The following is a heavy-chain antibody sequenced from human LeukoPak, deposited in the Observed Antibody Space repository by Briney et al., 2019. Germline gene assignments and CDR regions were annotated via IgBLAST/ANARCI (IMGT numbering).Heavy chain of an antibody. CDR3: ARGLRYSSDY. Sequence: SETLSLTCNVSGGSISPYYWTWIRQPPGKGLEWIGYIYHTGSPNYNPSLKSRVTILVDTSKNQFSLQLTSLTAADTAVYYCARGLRYSSDYWGPGTLVTVSS. D-gene: IGHD6-13*01. CDR1: GGSISPYY. CDR2: IYHTGSP. V-gene: IGHV4-59*01. J-gene: IGHJ4*02.